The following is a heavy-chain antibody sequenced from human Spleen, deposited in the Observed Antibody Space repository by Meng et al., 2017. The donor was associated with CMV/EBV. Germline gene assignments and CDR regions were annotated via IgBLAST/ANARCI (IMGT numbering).Heavy chain of an antibody. CDR1: GGSISSYY. V-gene: IGHV4-59*10. Sequence: QVQLQQWGAGLLKPSETLSLTCTVSGGSISSYYWSWIRQPAGKGLEWIGRIYTSGSTNYNPSLKSRVTMSVDTSKNQFSLKLSSVTAADTAVYYCARDRGWLQLLWYFDLWGRGTLVTVSS. CDR3: ARDRGWLQLLWYFDL. CDR2: IYTSGST. J-gene: IGHJ2*01. D-gene: IGHD5-24*01.